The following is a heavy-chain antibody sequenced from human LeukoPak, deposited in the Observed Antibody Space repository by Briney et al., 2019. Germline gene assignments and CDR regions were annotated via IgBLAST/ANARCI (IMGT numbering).Heavy chain of an antibody. Sequence: GGSLRLSCAASGFTFDDYAMHWVRQAPGKGLEWVSGISWNSGSIGYADSVKGRFTISRDNAKNSLYLQMNSLRAEDTALYYCAKVNRNTRDYYYGSGSYYINWYFDLWGRGTLVTVSS. V-gene: IGHV3-9*01. CDR1: GFTFDDYA. D-gene: IGHD3-10*01. CDR2: ISWNSGSI. CDR3: AKVNRNTRDYYYGSGSYYINWYFDL. J-gene: IGHJ2*01.